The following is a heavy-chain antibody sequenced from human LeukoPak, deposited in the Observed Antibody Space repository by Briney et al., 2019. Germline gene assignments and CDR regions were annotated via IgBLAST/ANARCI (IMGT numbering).Heavy chain of an antibody. CDR3: ARDRMGDGYKIGGDWFDP. D-gene: IGHD5-24*01. CDR1: GYTFTSYG. CDR2: ISAYNGNT. V-gene: IGHV1-18*01. J-gene: IGHJ5*02. Sequence: ASVTVSCKASGYTFTSYGISWVRQAPGQGLEWMGWISAYNGNTNYAQKLQGRVTMTTDTSTSTAYMELRSLRSDDTAVYYCARDRMGDGYKIGGDWFDPWGQGTLVTVSS.